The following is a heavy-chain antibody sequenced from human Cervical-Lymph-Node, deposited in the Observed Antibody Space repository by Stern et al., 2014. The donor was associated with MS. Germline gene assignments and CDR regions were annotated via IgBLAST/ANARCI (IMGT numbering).Heavy chain of an antibody. D-gene: IGHD3-16*01. CDR1: RFSFSSFA. Sequence: EVQLVESGGGLVQRGGSLRLSCAASRFSFSSFAMSWVRLAPGKGPECVATISGSGYSTYYADSVKGRFTITRDNSLNTLYLQMNSLRDDDTAVYYCAKIPFGVGETHNWFDPWGQGTLVTVSS. V-gene: IGHV3-23*04. CDR2: ISGSGYST. CDR3: AKIPFGVGETHNWFDP. J-gene: IGHJ5*02.